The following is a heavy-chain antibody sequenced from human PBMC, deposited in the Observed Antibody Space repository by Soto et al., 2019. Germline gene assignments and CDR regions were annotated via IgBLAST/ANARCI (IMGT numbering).Heavy chain of an antibody. D-gene: IGHD3-3*01. CDR1: GFTFSSYW. Sequence: EVQLVESGGGLVQPGGSLRLSCAASGFTFSSYWMSWVRQAPGKGLEWVANIKQDGSEKYCVDSVKGRFTISRDNAKNSLYLQMNSLRAEDTAVYYCAREVRFLEWLDYYGMDVWGQGTTVTVSS. CDR2: IKQDGSEK. CDR3: AREVRFLEWLDYYGMDV. J-gene: IGHJ6*02. V-gene: IGHV3-7*01.